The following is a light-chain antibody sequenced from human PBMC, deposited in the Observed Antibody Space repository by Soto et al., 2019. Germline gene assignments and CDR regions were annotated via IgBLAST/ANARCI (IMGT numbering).Light chain of an antibody. CDR1: QSISTW. J-gene: IGKJ5*01. Sequence: DILMTQAPAVRSASLGDIVTITCRASQSISTWVAWYQQKPGKAPKLLIHKTSSLESGVPSRFSGSGSGTDFTLTISSLQPEDFATYYCQQLENFPLTFGQGTRPEIK. CDR3: QQLENFPLT. V-gene: IGKV1-5*03. CDR2: KTS.